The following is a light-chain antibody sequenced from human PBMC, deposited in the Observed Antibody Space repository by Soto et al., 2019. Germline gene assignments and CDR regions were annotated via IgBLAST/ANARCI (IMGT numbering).Light chain of an antibody. CDR1: QSVSSSY. CDR3: QQAP. Sequence: EIVMTQSPATLSLSPGERATLSCRASQSVSSSYLSWYQQKPGQAPRLLIYGASTRATGIPARFSGSGSGTDFTLTISSLQPEDFAVYYCQQAPSGPGTKVDIK. V-gene: IGKV3D-7*01. CDR2: GAS. J-gene: IGKJ3*01.